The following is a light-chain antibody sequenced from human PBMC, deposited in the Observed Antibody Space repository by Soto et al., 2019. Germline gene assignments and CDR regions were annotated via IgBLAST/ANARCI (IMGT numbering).Light chain of an antibody. J-gene: IGKJ2*01. V-gene: IGKV1-39*01. CDR3: QQSYSTPPMYP. CDR2: AAS. Sequence: DIQMTQSPSSLSASVGDRVTITCRASQSISSYLNWYQQKPGKAPKLLIYAASSLQSGVPSRFSGSGSVTDFTLPISSLQPEDFATYYCQQSYSTPPMYPFGQGTKLEIK. CDR1: QSISSY.